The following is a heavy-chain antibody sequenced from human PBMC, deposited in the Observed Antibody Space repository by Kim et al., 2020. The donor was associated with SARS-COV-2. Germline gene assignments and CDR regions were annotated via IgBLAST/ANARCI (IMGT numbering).Heavy chain of an antibody. CDR2: IKEDGSQE. CDR3: GRDHCSGTNCYGSVDY. D-gene: IGHD2-15*01. J-gene: IGHJ4*02. V-gene: IGHV3-7*01. Sequence: GGSLRLSCAASGFTFNNHRMTWVRQTPEKGLEWVAKIKEDGSQEYYAVSVRGRFIISRDNTKNALYLQMSRLRVEDTAVYFCGRDHCSGTNCYGSVDYWGQGTGVTVSS. CDR1: GFTFNNHR.